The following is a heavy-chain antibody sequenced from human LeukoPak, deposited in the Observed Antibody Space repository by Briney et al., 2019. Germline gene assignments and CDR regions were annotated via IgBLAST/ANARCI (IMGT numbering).Heavy chain of an antibody. D-gene: IGHD2-15*01. V-gene: IGHV3-13*01. CDR3: ARGPDCSGGSCYGRSQYFQH. Sequence: GGSLRLSCAASGFTFSSYDMHWVRQATGKGLEWVSAIGTAGDTYYPGSVKGRFTISRENAKNSLYLQMNSLRAGDTAVYYCARGPDCSGGSCYGRSQYFQHWGQGTLVTVSS. CDR1: GFTFSSYD. CDR2: IGTAGDT. J-gene: IGHJ1*01.